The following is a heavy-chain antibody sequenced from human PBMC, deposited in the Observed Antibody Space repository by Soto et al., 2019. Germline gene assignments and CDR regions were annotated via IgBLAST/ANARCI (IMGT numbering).Heavy chain of an antibody. CDR1: GFTFNTYW. V-gene: IGHV3-7*01. J-gene: IGHJ4*02. CDR3: ARFTRGSSGDY. Sequence: EVQLVESGGDLVQPGGSLRLSCVASGFTFNTYWMSWVRQPPGKGLEWVANIKEDGSDKYYVDSVKGRFTISRDNAKNLLYLQMNSLGAGDTAMYYCARFTRGSSGDYWGQGTLVTVSS. CDR2: IKEDGSDK. D-gene: IGHD6-25*01.